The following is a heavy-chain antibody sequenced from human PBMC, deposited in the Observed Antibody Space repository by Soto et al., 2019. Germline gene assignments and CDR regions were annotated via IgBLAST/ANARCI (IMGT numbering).Heavy chain of an antibody. CDR2: IIPIFDTT. D-gene: IGHD2-2*01. J-gene: IGHJ6*02. Sequence: SVKVSCKTSGGTFSSYAISWVRQAPGQGLEWMGRIIPIFDTTNYAQKFQGRVTITADESTSTAYMELSSLRSEDTAVYYCARHDCISSSCYYYYYYTMDVWGQGTTVSVSS. V-gene: IGHV1-69*13. CDR3: ARHDCISSSCYYYYYYTMDV. CDR1: GGTFSSYA.